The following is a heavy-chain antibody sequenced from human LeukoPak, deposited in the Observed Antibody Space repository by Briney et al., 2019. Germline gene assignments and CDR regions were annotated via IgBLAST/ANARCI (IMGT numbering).Heavy chain of an antibody. Sequence: GGSLRLSCAASGFTFSSYWMSWVRQAPGKGLEWVANIKQDGSEKYYVDSVKGRFTISRDNAKNSLYLQMNSLRAEDTAVYYCARLESGWLSGSYHYFDYWGQGTLVTVSS. CDR3: ARLESGWLSGSYHYFDY. CDR2: IKQDGSEK. CDR1: GFTFSSYW. J-gene: IGHJ4*02. D-gene: IGHD1-26*01. V-gene: IGHV3-7*03.